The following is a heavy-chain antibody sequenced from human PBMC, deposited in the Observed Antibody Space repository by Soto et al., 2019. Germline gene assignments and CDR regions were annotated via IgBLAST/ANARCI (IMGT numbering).Heavy chain of an antibody. CDR2: IIPIFGTT. Sequence: QVQLVQSGAEVKKPGSSVKVSCKASGGTFSNYAISWVRQAPGQGLEGMGGIIPIFGTTNYAQRFQGRVTITADESTSTACMELSSLRSEDTAVYYCARVSSSWYKDYFDYWGQGTLVTVSS. CDR1: GGTFSNYA. CDR3: ARVSSSWYKDYFDY. J-gene: IGHJ4*02. V-gene: IGHV1-69*12. D-gene: IGHD6-13*01.